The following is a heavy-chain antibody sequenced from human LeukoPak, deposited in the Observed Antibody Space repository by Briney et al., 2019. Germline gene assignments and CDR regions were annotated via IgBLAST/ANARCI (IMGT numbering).Heavy chain of an antibody. CDR1: GGSVSSGAYY. V-gene: IGHV4-61*08. D-gene: IGHD6-19*01. J-gene: IGHJ6*02. CDR2: AFYSGTT. Sequence: PSETLSLTCTVSGGSVSSGAYYWSWIRQPPGKGLEWIGYAFYSGTTKYNPSLKSRVTISVDTSKNQFSLKLSSVTAADTAVYYCAREAAVGGWTVWGQGTTVTVSS. CDR3: AREAAVGGWTV.